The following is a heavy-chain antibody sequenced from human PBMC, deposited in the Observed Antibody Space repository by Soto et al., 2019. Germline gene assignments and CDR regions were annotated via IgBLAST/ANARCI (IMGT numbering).Heavy chain of an antibody. V-gene: IGHV4-31*03. CDR2: IDNTGFT. CDR1: DGSISSGYY. D-gene: IGHD4-17*01. Sequence: SETLSLTCTVSDGSISSGYYYNWLRQYPGRGLEWIGYIDNTGFTHYSSSLKSRFTISIDTSKNQFSLKLSSVTAADTAVYYCARQYGDYINWFDPWGQGTLVTVSS. J-gene: IGHJ5*02. CDR3: ARQYGDYINWFDP.